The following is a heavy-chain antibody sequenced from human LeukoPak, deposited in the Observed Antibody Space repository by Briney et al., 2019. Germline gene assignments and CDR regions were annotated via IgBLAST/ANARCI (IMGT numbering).Heavy chain of an antibody. J-gene: IGHJ4*02. CDR1: GGSISSSSYY. CDR2: ICYSGST. D-gene: IGHD3-10*01. V-gene: IGHV4-39*01. CDR3: ARSGIVDY. Sequence: SETLSLTCTISGGSISSSSYYWGWIRQPPGKGLEWIGSICYSGSTYYNPSLKSRVTISVDTSKNQFSLKLSSVTAADTAVYYCARSGIVDYWGQGTLVTVS.